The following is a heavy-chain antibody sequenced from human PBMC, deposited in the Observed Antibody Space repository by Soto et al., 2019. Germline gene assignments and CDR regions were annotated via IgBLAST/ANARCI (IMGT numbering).Heavy chain of an antibody. CDR3: AADQWELPGAVNYYYGMDV. J-gene: IGHJ6*02. CDR2: IVVGSGNT. V-gene: IGHV1-58*01. CDR1: GFTFTSSA. Sequence: ASVKVSCKASGFTFTSSAVQWVRQARGQRLEWIGWIVVGSGNTNYAQKFQERVTITRDMSTSTAYMELSSLRSEDTAVYYCAADQWELPGAVNYYYGMDVWGQGTTVTVSS. D-gene: IGHD1-26*01.